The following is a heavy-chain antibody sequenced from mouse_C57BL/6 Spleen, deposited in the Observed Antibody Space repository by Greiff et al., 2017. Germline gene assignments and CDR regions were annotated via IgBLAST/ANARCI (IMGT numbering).Heavy chain of an antibody. Sequence: VQLQQPGAELVRPGSSVKLSCKASGYTFTSYWMHWVKQRPIQGLEWIGNIDPSDSETHYNQKFKDKATLTVDKSSSTAYMPLSSLTSEDSAVYYCARGGYDYFDYWGQGTTLTVSS. CDR2: IDPSDSET. CDR3: ARGGYDYFDY. V-gene: IGHV1-52*01. CDR1: GYTFTSYW. D-gene: IGHD2-3*01. J-gene: IGHJ2*01.